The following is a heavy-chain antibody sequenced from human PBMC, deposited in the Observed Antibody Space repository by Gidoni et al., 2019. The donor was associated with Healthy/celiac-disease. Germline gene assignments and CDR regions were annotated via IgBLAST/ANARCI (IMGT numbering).Heavy chain of an antibody. V-gene: IGHV3-33*01. D-gene: IGHD3-16*02. CDR1: GFTFSSYG. J-gene: IGHJ4*02. CDR2: IWYDGSNK. CDR3: ARGGAIVWNNLDY. Sequence: QVQLVESGGGVVQPGRSLRLSCAASGFTFSSYGMHWVRQAPGKGLEWVAVIWYDGSNKYYADSVKGRFTISRDNSKNTLYLQMNSLRAEDTAVYYCARGGAIVWNNLDYWGQGTLVTVSS.